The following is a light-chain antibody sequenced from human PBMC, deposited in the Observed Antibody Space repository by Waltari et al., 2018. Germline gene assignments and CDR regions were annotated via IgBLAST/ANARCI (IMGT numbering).Light chain of an antibody. Sequence: SYVLTQPPSVSVAPGKTARITCGGNNIGSKSVHWYQQKPGQAPVLVIYDDSDRPSGIPGRFSGYTSGNTATLTISRVEAGDEADYYCQVWDSSSDHPVVFGGGTKLTVL. CDR1: NIGSKS. V-gene: IGLV3-21*04. CDR2: DDS. J-gene: IGLJ2*01. CDR3: QVWDSSSDHPVV.